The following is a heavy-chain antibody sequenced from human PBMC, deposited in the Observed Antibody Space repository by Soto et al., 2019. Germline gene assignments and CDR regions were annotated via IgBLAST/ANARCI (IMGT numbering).Heavy chain of an antibody. CDR2: ISGSGGST. Sequence: EVQLLESGGGLVQPGGSLRLSCAASGFTFSSYAMSWVRQAPGKGLEWVSAISGSGGSTYYADSVKGRFTISRDNSKNTLYLQMNSLRAEDTAVYYCAKASLVPAAIYCYYYMDVWGKGTTVTVSS. CDR1: GFTFSSYA. J-gene: IGHJ6*03. V-gene: IGHV3-23*01. D-gene: IGHD2-2*02. CDR3: AKASLVPAAIYCYYYMDV.